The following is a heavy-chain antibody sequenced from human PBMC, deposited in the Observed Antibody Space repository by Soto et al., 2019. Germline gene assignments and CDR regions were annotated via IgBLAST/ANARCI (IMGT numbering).Heavy chain of an antibody. CDR2: ISAYNGNT. Sequence: GASVNVSCKASGYTFTSYGITWVRQAPGQGLEWMGWISAYNGNTNYAQKLQGRVTMTTDTSTSTAYMELRSLKSDDTSVYYCARDVGYSSTWEIWGHGTMVTVSS. J-gene: IGHJ3*02. D-gene: IGHD2-2*01. CDR1: GYTFTSYG. V-gene: IGHV1-18*01. CDR3: ARDVGYSSTWEI.